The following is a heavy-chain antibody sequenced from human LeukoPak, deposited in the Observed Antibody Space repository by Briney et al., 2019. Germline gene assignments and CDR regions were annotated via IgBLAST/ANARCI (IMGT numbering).Heavy chain of an antibody. CDR1: GFTVSSNY. Sequence: GGSLRLSCAASGFTVSSNYMSWVRQAPGKGLEWVSVIYSGGSTYHADSVKGRFTISRDSSKNTLYLQMNSLRAEDTAVYYCARDNRYSYGYFSHFDYWGQGTLVTVSS. CDR2: IYSGGST. J-gene: IGHJ4*02. CDR3: ARDNRYSYGYFSHFDY. V-gene: IGHV3-53*01. D-gene: IGHD5-18*01.